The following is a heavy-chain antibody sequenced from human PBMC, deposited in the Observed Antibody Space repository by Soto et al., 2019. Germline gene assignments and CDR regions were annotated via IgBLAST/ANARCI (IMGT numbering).Heavy chain of an antibody. Sequence: QVQLVQSGAEVKKPGSSVKVSCKASGGTFSSYTISWVRQAPGQGLEWMGRIIPILGIANYAQKFQGRVTITADKSTSTAYMELSSLRSEDTAVYYSARGVGATGMGFDYWGQGTLVTVSS. CDR1: GGTFSSYT. J-gene: IGHJ4*02. V-gene: IGHV1-69*02. CDR2: IIPILGIA. CDR3: ARGVGATGMGFDY. D-gene: IGHD1-26*01.